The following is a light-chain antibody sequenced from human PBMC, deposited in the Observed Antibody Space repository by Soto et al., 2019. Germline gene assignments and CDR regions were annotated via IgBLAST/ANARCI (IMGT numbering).Light chain of an antibody. J-gene: IGKJ1*01. V-gene: IGKV3-15*01. CDR3: QQYNDYWT. CDR1: QSVSSN. CDR2: GAS. Sequence: ETVVTQSPATLSVSQGERATLSCRASQSVSSNLAWYQQKPGQAPRVLIYGASTRATGIPARFSGSGSGTEFTLTISSLQSEDFALYFCQQYNDYWTFGQGTKVDIK.